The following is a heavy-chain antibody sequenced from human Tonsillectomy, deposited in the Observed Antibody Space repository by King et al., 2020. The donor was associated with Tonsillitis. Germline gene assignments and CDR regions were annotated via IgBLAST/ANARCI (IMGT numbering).Heavy chain of an antibody. D-gene: IGHD6-19*01. J-gene: IGHJ4*02. V-gene: IGHV3-30*02. CDR3: AKDNGAIAVAGTIDY. Sequence: VQLVESGGGVVQPGGSLRLSCAASGFIFSSYGMHWVRQAPGKGLEWVAFIRYDGNNKYYADSVKGRFTISRDNSKNTLYLQMNSLRAEDTAVYYCAKDNGAIAVAGTIDYWGQGTLVTVSS. CDR1: GFIFSSYG. CDR2: IRYDGNNK.